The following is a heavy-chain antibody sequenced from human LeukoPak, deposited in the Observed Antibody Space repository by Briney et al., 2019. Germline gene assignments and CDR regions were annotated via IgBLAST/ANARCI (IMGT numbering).Heavy chain of an antibody. CDR3: ARTGGPSMAYYYFDF. Sequence: PGGSLRLSCAASGFTFSSYAMSWVRQAPGKGLEWVSAISGSGGSTYYADSVKGRFTISRDNSKNALYLQMNSLRAEDTAVYYCARTGGPSMAYYYFDFWGQGTLVTVSS. J-gene: IGHJ4*02. D-gene: IGHD2-8*02. V-gene: IGHV3-23*01. CDR2: ISGSGGST. CDR1: GFTFSSYA.